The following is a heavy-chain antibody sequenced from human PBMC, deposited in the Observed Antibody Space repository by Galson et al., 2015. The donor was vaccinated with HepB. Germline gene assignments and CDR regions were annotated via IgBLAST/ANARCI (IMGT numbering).Heavy chain of an antibody. J-gene: IGHJ4*02. CDR3: ARDPVTIFGVVTPFDY. Sequence: SLRLSCAASGFTFSSYSMNWVRQAPGKGLEWVSSISSSSSYIYYADSVKGRFTISRDNAKNSLYLQMNSLRAEDTAVYYCARDPVTIFGVVTPFDYWGQGTLVTVSS. CDR1: GFTFSSYS. D-gene: IGHD3-3*01. CDR2: ISSSSSYI. V-gene: IGHV3-21*01.